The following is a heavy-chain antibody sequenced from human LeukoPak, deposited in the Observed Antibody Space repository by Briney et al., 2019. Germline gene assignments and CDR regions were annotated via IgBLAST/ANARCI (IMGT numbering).Heavy chain of an antibody. V-gene: IGHV4-4*07. CDR3: ARGLGVGADRALDY. J-gene: IGHJ4*02. D-gene: IGHD1-26*01. CDR1: GDSINNYY. Sequence: SETLSLTCTVSGDSINNYYWGWIRQPAGKGLEWIGRIFNSGSTDYNPSLKSRVTMSVDTSKNQFSVKVNSVTAADTAVYYCARGLGVGADRALDYWGQGTLVTVSS. CDR2: IFNSGST.